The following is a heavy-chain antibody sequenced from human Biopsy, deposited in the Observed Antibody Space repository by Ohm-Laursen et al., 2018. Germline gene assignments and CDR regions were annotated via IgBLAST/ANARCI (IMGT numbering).Heavy chain of an antibody. CDR3: ARESALKWYQSLSYFKGMDV. V-gene: IGHV3-21*01. J-gene: IGHJ6*02. CDR2: ISSRSSDI. D-gene: IGHD2-2*01. CDR1: GFIFSTYT. Sequence: LRLSCTASGFIFSTYTMNWVRQAPGEGLEWVSSISSRSSDIYYADSVKGRFTISRDNAKNSLFLHMNSLRAEDTAVYYCARESALKWYQSLSYFKGMDVWGQGTTVTVSS.